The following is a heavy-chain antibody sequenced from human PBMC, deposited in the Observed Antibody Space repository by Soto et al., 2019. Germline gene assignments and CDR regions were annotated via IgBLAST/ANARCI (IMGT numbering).Heavy chain of an antibody. CDR1: GFTFSSYA. Sequence: GGSLRLSCAASGFTFSSYAMSWVRQAPGKGLEWVSAISGSGGSTYYADSVKGRFTISRDNSKNTLYLQMNSLRAEDMAVYYFAKHFGRGGAPYYYYYYGMDVWGQGTTVTVSS. V-gene: IGHV3-23*01. J-gene: IGHJ6*02. D-gene: IGHD3-10*01. CDR2: ISGSGGST. CDR3: AKHFGRGGAPYYYYYYGMDV.